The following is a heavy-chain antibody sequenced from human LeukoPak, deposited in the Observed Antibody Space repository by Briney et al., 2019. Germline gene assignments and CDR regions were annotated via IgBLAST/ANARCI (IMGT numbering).Heavy chain of an antibody. D-gene: IGHD3-16*02. Sequence: SETLSLTCAVYGGSFSNCYWSWIRQPPGKGLEWIGEINHSGSSNCNPSLKSRVTVSVDTSKNQFSLRLSSVTAADTALYYCARATWAGIASLPFDSWGQGTLVTVSS. CDR2: INHSGSS. CDR3: ARATWAGIASLPFDS. V-gene: IGHV4-34*01. J-gene: IGHJ4*02. CDR1: GGSFSNCY.